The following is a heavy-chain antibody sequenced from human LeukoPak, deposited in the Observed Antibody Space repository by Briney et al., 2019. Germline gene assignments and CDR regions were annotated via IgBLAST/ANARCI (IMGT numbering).Heavy chain of an antibody. CDR1: GYTFTSYG. V-gene: IGHV1-2*02. CDR3: ARRGATSRGLDY. J-gene: IGHJ4*02. Sequence: ASVKVSCKASGYTFTSYGISWVRQAPGQGLEWMGWINPNSGGTNYAQKFQGRVTMTRDTSISTAYMELSRLRSDDTAVYYCARRGATSRGLDYWGQGTLVTVSS. D-gene: IGHD1-26*01. CDR2: INPNSGGT.